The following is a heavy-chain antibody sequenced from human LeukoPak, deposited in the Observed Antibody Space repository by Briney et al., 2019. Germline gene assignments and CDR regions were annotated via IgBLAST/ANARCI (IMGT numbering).Heavy chain of an antibody. D-gene: IGHD3-10*01. Sequence: PGGSLRLSCAASGFTFSSYGMHWVRQAPGKGLEWVAVIWYDGSNKYYADSVKGRFTISRDDSKNTLYLQMNSLRAEDTAVYYCARGERWVVTTLPDYWGQGTLVTVSS. CDR3: ARGERWVVTTLPDY. J-gene: IGHJ4*02. CDR2: IWYDGSNK. CDR1: GFTFSSYG. V-gene: IGHV3-33*01.